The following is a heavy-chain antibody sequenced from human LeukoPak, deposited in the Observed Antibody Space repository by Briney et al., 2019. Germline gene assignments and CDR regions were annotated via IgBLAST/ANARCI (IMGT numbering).Heavy chain of an antibody. J-gene: IGHJ1*01. CDR1: GFIFDDYA. Sequence: PGGSLRLSCAVSGFIFDDYAMHWVRQAPGKGLEWVSGITWGRDNLAYAASVKGRFTISRDNSKNILYLQMNSLRAEDTAVYYCARDLDDYNALPPFFQHWGQGTRVTVSS. CDR2: ITWGRDNL. CDR3: ARDLDDYNALPPFFQH. D-gene: IGHD5-24*01. V-gene: IGHV3-9*01.